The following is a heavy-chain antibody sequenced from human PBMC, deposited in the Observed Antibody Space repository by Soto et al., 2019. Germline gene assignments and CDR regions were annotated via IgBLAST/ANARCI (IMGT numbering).Heavy chain of an antibody. Sequence: SETLSLTCTVTGDSISSRSYYWGWIRQPPGKGLEWIGSIYYSGSTYNNPSLRSRFSMSINPSKDHFSLKLKLVTAADPALFFCARQGTWVVTQAYFAVGGPGPRVTFSS. CDR3: ARQGTWVVTQAYFAV. CDR2: IYYSGST. CDR1: GDSISSRSYY. J-gene: IGHJ1*01. D-gene: IGHD2-21*02. V-gene: IGHV4-39*01.